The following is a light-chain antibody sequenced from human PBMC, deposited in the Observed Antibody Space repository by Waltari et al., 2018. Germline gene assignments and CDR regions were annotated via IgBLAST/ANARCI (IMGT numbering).Light chain of an antibody. Sequence: SSELTQAPAVSVALGQTVRITCQGYSLRSYYASWYQQKPGQAPVLVTYGKNNRPSRIPDRFAGSSSRNTASLTTTGAQTDDEADYCCNSRDSSGNNVVFGGGTKLTVL. CDR1: SLRSYY. CDR3: NSRDSSGNNVV. J-gene: IGLJ2*01. CDR2: GKN. V-gene: IGLV3-19*01.